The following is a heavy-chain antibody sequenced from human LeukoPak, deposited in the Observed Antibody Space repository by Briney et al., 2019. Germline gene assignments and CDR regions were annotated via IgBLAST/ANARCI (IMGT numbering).Heavy chain of an antibody. J-gene: IGHJ4*02. CDR1: GYTFTSYH. CDR2: INPNSGDT. D-gene: IGHD2-2*01. Sequence: ASVNVSFKASGYTFTSYHMHWVRQAPGQGLEWMGRINPNSGDTNYAQKFQGRVTMTRDTSISTAYMELSRLRSDDTAVYYCARDYCSSTSCLFDYWGQGTLVTVSS. CDR3: ARDYCSSTSCLFDY. V-gene: IGHV1-2*06.